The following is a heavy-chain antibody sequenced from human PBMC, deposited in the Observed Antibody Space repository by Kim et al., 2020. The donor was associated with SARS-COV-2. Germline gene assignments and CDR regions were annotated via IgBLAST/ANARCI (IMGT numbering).Heavy chain of an antibody. D-gene: IGHD2-2*02. Sequence: SETLSLTCAVYGGSFSGYYWSWIRQPPGKGLEWIGEINHSGSTNYNPSLKSRVTISVDTSKNQFSLKLSSVTAADTAVYYCARGGGVPAAIRVWGRYGMDVWGQGTTVTVSS. J-gene: IGHJ6*02. CDR1: GGSFSGYY. CDR3: ARGGGVPAAIRVWGRYGMDV. CDR2: INHSGST. V-gene: IGHV4-34*01.